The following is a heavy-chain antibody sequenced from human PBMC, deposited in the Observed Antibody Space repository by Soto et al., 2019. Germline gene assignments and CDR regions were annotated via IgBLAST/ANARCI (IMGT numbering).Heavy chain of an antibody. CDR2: IYPGDSDT. D-gene: IGHD3-3*01. V-gene: IGHV5-51*01. Sequence: PGESLKISCKGSGYSFTSYWIGWVRQMPGKGLEWMGIIYPGDSDTRYSPSFQGQVTISADKSISTAYLQWSSLKASDTAMYYCARQRITIFGVVIPRAFDIWGQGTMVTVSS. CDR1: GYSFTSYW. J-gene: IGHJ3*02. CDR3: ARQRITIFGVVIPRAFDI.